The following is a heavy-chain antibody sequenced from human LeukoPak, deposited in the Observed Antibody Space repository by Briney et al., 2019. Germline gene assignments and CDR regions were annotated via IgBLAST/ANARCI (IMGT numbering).Heavy chain of an antibody. CDR1: GFTFDDYA. D-gene: IGHD3-9*01. J-gene: IGHJ4*02. Sequence: QPGGSLRLSCAASGFTFDDYAMHWVRQAPGKGLEWVSGISWNSGSIGYADSVKGRFTISRDNAKNSLYLQMNSLRAEDTALYYCAKSLRYFDWSTHSFDYWGQGTLVTVSS. V-gene: IGHV3-9*01. CDR2: ISWNSGSI. CDR3: AKSLRYFDWSTHSFDY.